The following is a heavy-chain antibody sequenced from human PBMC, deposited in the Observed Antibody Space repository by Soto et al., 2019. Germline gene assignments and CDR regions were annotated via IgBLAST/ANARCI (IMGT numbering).Heavy chain of an antibody. J-gene: IGHJ3*02. CDR1: GYTFTSYD. V-gene: IGHV1-8*01. D-gene: IGHD3-9*01. CDR3: ARGGVGYDILTGYHAFDI. Sequence: ASVKVSCKASGYTFTSYDINWVRQATGQGFEWMGWMNPNSGNTGYAQKFQGRVTMTRNTSISTAYMELSSLRSEDTAVYYCARGGVGYDILTGYHAFDIWGQGTMVTVS. CDR2: MNPNSGNT.